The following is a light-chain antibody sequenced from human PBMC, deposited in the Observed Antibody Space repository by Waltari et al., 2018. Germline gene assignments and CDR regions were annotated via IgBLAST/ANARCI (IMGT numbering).Light chain of an antibody. CDR3: QSADSSGTVV. V-gene: IGLV3-25*03. J-gene: IGLJ2*01. Sequence: SYELTQPPSVSVSPGQTARITCSGDALPKQYAYWYQQKPGQAPVLVIYKDSERPSVIPARFSGSRSGTAVTLTISGVQAEDEADYNCQSADSSGTVVFGGGTELTV. CDR1: ALPKQY. CDR2: KDS.